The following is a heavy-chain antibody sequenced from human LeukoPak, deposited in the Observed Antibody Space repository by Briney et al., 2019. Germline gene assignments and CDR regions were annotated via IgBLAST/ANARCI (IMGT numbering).Heavy chain of an antibody. CDR3: ARDRDYMSNYFDY. Sequence: SVKVSCKASGXTXXXXXXSXXXXXXGXXXXWXGRIIPILGIANYAQKFQGRXTITADKSTSTAYMELRSLRSEXTAVYYCARDRDYMSNYFDYWGQGTVVTVSS. CDR1: GXTXXXXX. CDR2: IIPILGIA. J-gene: IGHJ4*02. D-gene: IGHD4-11*01. V-gene: IGHV1-69*04.